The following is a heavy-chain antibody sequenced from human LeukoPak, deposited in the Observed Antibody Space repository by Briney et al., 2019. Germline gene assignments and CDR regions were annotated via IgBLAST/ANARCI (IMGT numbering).Heavy chain of an antibody. CDR2: IRSTKDGGTS. CDR1: GFTIINTW. CDR3: TTGSYYTTGAFDI. D-gene: IGHD1-26*01. J-gene: IGHJ3*02. V-gene: IGHV3-15*01. Sequence: GESLRLSCTAYGFTIINTWMSWVRQGPGKGLEWVGRIRSTKDGGTSDYAAPVKGRFTVSRDDSKDTVYLLMNSLKADDTAVYYCTTGSYYTTGAFDIWGQGTRDTVSS.